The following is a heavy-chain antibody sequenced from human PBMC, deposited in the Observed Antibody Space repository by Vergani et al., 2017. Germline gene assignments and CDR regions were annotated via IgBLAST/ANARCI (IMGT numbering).Heavy chain of an antibody. CDR2: IGTAGDT. V-gene: IGHV3-13*01. CDR3: ARDRVDIVATTTYYYYYYGMDV. J-gene: IGHJ6*02. Sequence: EVQLVESGGGLVQPGGSLRLSCAASGFTFSTYDMHWVRQATGKGLEWVSAIGTAGDTYYPGSLKGRFTISRHNSKNTLYLQMNSLRAEDTAVYYCARDRVDIVATTTYYYYYYGMDVWGQGTTVTVSS. D-gene: IGHD5-12*01. CDR1: GFTFSTYD.